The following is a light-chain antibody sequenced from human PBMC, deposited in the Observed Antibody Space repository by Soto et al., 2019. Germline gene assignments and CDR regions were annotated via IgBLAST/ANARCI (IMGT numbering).Light chain of an antibody. CDR3: QQYGSTPTWT. V-gene: IGKV3-20*01. Sequence: EIVLTQAPGTLSLSPGERATLSCRASQSVSSSYLAWYQQKPGQAPXLXXYGASSRATGIPDRFSGSVSGTDFSPTISRLEPEDFAVYYGQQYGSTPTWTFGQGTKVDNK. CDR2: GAS. J-gene: IGKJ1*01. CDR1: QSVSSSY.